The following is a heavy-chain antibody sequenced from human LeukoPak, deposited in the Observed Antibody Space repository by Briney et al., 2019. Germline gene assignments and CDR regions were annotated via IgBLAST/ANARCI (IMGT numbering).Heavy chain of an antibody. CDR3: VKLPTGVGELSFSF. Sequence: TGGSLRLSCAASGFTFSKYGMHWVRQAPGKGLEWVAVISYDRSSKYYADSVKGRFTISRDNSKNTLYLQMNSLRAEDTAVYYCVKLPTGVGELSFSFWGQGTLVTVSS. CDR2: ISYDRSSK. J-gene: IGHJ4*02. CDR1: GFTFSKYG. D-gene: IGHD3-16*02. V-gene: IGHV3-30*18.